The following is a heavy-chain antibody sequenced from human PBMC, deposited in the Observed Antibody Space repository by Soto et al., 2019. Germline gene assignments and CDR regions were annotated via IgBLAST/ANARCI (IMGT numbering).Heavy chain of an antibody. Sequence: PSETLSLTCTVSGGSISSGGYYWSWIRQHPGKGLEWIGYIYYSGSTYYNPSLKSRVTISVDTSKNQFSLKLSSVTAADTAVYYCARDNEHYYDSSGYYFHGMDVWGQGTTVTVSS. D-gene: IGHD3-22*01. CDR2: IYYSGST. J-gene: IGHJ6*02. CDR3: ARDNEHYYDSSGYYFHGMDV. V-gene: IGHV4-31*03. CDR1: GGSISSGGYY.